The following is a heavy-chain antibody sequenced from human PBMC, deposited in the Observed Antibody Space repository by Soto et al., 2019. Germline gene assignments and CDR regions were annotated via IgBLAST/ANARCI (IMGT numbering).Heavy chain of an antibody. CDR3: ARGEGDYDSAFDI. CDR1: GFTFSSYS. CDR2: ISSSSSYI. V-gene: IGHV3-21*01. J-gene: IGHJ3*02. Sequence: EVQLVESGGGLVKPGGSLRLSCAASGFTFSSYSMNWVRQAPGKGLEWVSSISSSSSYIYYADSVKGRFTISRDNAKNSLYRQMNRLRAEDTAVYYCARGEGDYDSAFDIWGQGKMVTVSS. D-gene: IGHD4-17*01.